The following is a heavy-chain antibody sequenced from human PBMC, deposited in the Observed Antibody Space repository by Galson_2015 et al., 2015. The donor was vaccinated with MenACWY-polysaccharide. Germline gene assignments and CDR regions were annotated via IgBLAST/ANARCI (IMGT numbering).Heavy chain of an antibody. CDR3: ARKSTIAVGWGAFDI. V-gene: IGHV3-74*01. Sequence: SLRLSCAASGLRISGHWMHWVRQVPGKGLVWVSRINSDASGTSYADSVKGRFTISGDNAKNTLYLQMNSLRAEDTALYYCARKSTIAVGWGAFDIWGQGTMVTVSS. D-gene: IGHD6-19*01. CDR1: GLRISGHW. CDR2: INSDASGT. J-gene: IGHJ3*02.